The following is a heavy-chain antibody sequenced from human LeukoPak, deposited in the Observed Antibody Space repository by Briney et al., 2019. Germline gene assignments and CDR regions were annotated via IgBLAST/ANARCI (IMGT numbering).Heavy chain of an antibody. D-gene: IGHD3-22*01. Sequence: PGGSLRLSCAVSGITFSSYAMSWVRQAPGKGLEWVSAISGSGGSTYYADSVKGRFTISRDNSKNTLYLQMSSLRAEDTAVYYCAKDANYYDGSGNHDYWGQGTLVTVSS. CDR2: ISGSGGST. V-gene: IGHV3-23*01. CDR1: GITFSSYA. CDR3: AKDANYYDGSGNHDY. J-gene: IGHJ4*02.